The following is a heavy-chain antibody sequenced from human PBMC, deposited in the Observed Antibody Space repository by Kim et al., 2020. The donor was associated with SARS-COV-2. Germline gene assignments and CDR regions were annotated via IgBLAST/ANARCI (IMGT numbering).Heavy chain of an antibody. CDR3: ARHAPNTIFGDRADWF. CDR1: GGSIFSSSSY. D-gene: IGHD3-3*01. V-gene: IGHV4-39*01. Sequence: SETLSLTCAVSGGSIFSSSSYWAWLRQPQGKELDWIGNIYYVANIDYNPSLRSRVTISVDTSKNQFSLNLRSVTDADTAVYYCARHAPNTIFGDRADWF. J-gene: IGHJ5*01. CDR2: IYYVANI.